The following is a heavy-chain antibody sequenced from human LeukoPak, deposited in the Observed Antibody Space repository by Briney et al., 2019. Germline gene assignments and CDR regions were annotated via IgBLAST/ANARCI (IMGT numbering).Heavy chain of an antibody. CDR1: GYTFTSYY. CDR2: ISAYNGNT. D-gene: IGHD3-10*01. J-gene: IGHJ4*02. CDR3: ARKGYYYGSGSDY. V-gene: IGHV1-18*04. Sequence: ASVKVSCKASGYTFTSYYMHWVRQAPGQGLEWMGWISAYNGNTNCAQKLQGRVTMTTDTSTSIDYMKLRSLRSDDTAVYYGARKGYYYGSGSDYWGQGTLVTVSS.